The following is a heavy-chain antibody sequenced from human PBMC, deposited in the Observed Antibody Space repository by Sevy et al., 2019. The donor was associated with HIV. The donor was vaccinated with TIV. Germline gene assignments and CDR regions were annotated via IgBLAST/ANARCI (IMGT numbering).Heavy chain of an antibody. J-gene: IGHJ6*02. CDR1: GFTFDDYT. D-gene: IGHD3-22*01. CDR3: AKDSGFDYGMDV. CDR2: MSWDGGST. Sequence: GGSLRLSCSASGFTFDDYTMHWVRQAPGKGLEWVSLMSWDGGSTYYADSVKGRFTISRDNSKNTLYLQMYSLKIEDTALYYCAKDSGFDYGMDVWGQGTTVTVSS. V-gene: IGHV3-43*01.